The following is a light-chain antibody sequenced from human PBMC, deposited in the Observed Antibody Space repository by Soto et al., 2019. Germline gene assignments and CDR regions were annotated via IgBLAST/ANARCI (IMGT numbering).Light chain of an antibody. J-gene: IGKJ5*01. Sequence: EIVVTQSPGTLSLSPGERATLSCRASQSVSSSYLAWYQQKPGQAPRLLIYGASSSATGIPDRFSGSGSGTDFTLTISRLEPEDFAVYYCQQYGSSSITFGQGTRLEIK. CDR3: QQYGSSSIT. CDR1: QSVSSSY. V-gene: IGKV3-20*01. CDR2: GAS.